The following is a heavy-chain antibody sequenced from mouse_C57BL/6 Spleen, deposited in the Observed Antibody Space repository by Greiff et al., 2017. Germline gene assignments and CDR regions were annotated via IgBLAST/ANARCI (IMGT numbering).Heavy chain of an antibody. V-gene: IGHV1-26*01. J-gene: IGHJ2*01. Sequence: EVQLQQSGPELVKPGASVKMSCKASGYTFTDYYMNWVKQSPGQSLEWIGDINPNNGGTSYNQKFKGKAKLTVDTSSSTAYLELRSLTAEDSADYSSARGAGSDYWGQGTTLTVSS. CDR3: ARGAGSDY. CDR1: GYTFTDYY. CDR2: INPNNGGT.